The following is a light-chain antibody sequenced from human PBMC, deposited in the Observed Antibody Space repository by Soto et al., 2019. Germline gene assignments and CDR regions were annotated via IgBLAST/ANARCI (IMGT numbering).Light chain of an antibody. V-gene: IGKV3-20*01. CDR2: GAS. J-gene: IGKJ1*01. Sequence: EIVLTQSPDTLSLFPGERATLSCRASQSVSSGYLAWYQQKPGQAPRLLIYGASTRATGIPDRFSGSGSGTDFTLTISRLEPEDVAVYYCQQFGSTPKTFGQGTTVEVK. CDR3: QQFGSTPKT. CDR1: QSVSSGY.